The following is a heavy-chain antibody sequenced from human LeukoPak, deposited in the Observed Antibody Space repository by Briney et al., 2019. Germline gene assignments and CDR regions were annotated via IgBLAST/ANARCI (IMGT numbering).Heavy chain of an antibody. J-gene: IGHJ4*02. Sequence: GGSLRLSCTASGFTFSSYAMSWVRQAPGKGLEWVSAISGSGGSTYYADSVKGRFTISRDNSKNTLYLQMNSLRAEDTAVYYCAKAYDSSGSPGDWGQGTLVTVSS. D-gene: IGHD3-22*01. CDR1: GFTFSSYA. V-gene: IGHV3-23*01. CDR3: AKAYDSSGSPGD. CDR2: ISGSGGST.